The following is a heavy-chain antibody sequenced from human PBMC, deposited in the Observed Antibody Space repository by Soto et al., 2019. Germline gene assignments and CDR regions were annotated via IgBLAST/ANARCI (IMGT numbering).Heavy chain of an antibody. J-gene: IGHJ6*02. V-gene: IGHV1-18*04. D-gene: IGHD2-2*01. CDR1: GYAFTSYG. CDR3: AREGAGYCSSTSCRDYYYYYGMDV. Sequence: ASVKVSCQASGYAFTSYGISWVRQAPGRGLEWMGWISAYNGNTNYAQKLQGRVTMTTDTSTSTAYMELRSLRSDDTAVYYCAREGAGYCSSTSCRDYYYYYGMDVWGQGTTVTVSS. CDR2: ISAYNGNT.